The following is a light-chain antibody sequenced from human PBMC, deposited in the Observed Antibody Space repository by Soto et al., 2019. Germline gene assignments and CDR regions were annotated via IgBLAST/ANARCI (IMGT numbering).Light chain of an antibody. CDR1: SSNIGSNT. CDR3: AAWDDSLNGFYV. J-gene: IGLJ1*01. CDR2: YND. V-gene: IGLV1-44*01. Sequence: QSVLTQPPSASGTPGQRVTISCSGSSSNIGSNTVNWYQQLPGTAPKLLIYYNDQRPSGVPDRFSGSKSGTSASLAISGLQSEDEADYYCAAWDDSLNGFYVFGTGTKANVL.